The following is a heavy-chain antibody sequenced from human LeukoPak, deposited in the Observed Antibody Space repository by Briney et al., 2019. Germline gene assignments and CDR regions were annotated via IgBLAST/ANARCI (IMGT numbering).Heavy chain of an antibody. CDR1: GGAFSSYT. CDR3: ARAGIWMQLWSCFDP. V-gene: IGHV1-69*13. D-gene: IGHD5-18*01. J-gene: IGHJ5*02. Sequence: ASVKVSCKASGGAFSSYTISWVRQAPGQGLEWMGGIIPIFGTANYAQKFQGRVTITADESTSTAYMELSSLRSEDTAVYYCARAGIWMQLWSCFDPWGQGTLVTVSS. CDR2: IIPIFGTA.